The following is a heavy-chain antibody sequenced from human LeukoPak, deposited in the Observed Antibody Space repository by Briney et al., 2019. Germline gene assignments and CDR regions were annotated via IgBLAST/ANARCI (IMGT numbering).Heavy chain of an antibody. CDR3: AKDRPVATTLHHFDH. V-gene: IGHV3-9*01. CDR1: GFIFDDYA. CDR2: ISWDGNKV. D-gene: IGHD1-26*01. J-gene: IGHJ4*02. Sequence: GGSLRLSCVVSGFIFDDYAMHWVRQGPGNALEWVSVISWDGNKVAYADSVKGRFTISRDNAKNSLYLQMTSLRPEDTAFYYCAKDRPVATTLHHFDHWGMGTLVTVSS.